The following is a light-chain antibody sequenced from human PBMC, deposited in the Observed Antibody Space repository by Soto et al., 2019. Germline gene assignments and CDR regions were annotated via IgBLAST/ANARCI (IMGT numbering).Light chain of an antibody. J-gene: IGKJ2*01. CDR3: QQYGSSPRT. CDR1: QTVSISD. Sequence: EIVLTQSPGTLSLSPGERATLSCRASQTVSISDLAWYQQKPGQAPSLLVYGASSRATGTPGRFRSSGSGTDFTLTISRLEPEDFAVYYCQQYGSSPRTFGQGTKVEIK. V-gene: IGKV3-20*01. CDR2: GAS.